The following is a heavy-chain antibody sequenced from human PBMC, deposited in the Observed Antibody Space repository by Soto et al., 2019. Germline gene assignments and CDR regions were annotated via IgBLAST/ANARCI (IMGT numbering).Heavy chain of an antibody. J-gene: IGHJ4*02. D-gene: IGHD1-1*01. CDR2: ISRSGSST. CDR1: GFTFSSYA. V-gene: IGHV3-23*01. CDR3: AKKRGDKATTGDFDY. Sequence: EVQLLESGGGLVQPGGSLRLSCAASGFTFSSYAMSWVRQAPGEGLEWVSAISRSGSSTYYADSVKGRFTISRDNSKNTLYLQMNSLRAEDTAVYYCAKKRGDKATTGDFDYWGQGTLVTVSS.